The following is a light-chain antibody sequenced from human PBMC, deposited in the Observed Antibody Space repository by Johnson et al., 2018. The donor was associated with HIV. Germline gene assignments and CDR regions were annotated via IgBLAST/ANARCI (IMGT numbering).Light chain of an antibody. J-gene: IGLJ1*01. Sequence: QSVLTQPPSVSAAPGQKVTISCSGSSSNIENNYVSWYQQLPGTAPKLLIYDNNKRPSGSPDRFSGSQSGTSATLGITGLPTGDEADYYCGTWDSSLSVYVFATGTKVTVL. V-gene: IGLV1-51*01. CDR3: GTWDSSLSVYV. CDR2: DNN. CDR1: SSNIENNY.